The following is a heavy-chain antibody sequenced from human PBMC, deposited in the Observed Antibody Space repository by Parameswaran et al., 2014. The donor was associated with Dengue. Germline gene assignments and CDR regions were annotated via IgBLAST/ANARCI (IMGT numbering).Heavy chain of an antibody. J-gene: IGHJ6*02. V-gene: IGHV3-48*01. Sequence: VRQAPGKGLEWVSYISSSSSTIYYADSVKGRFTISGDNAKNSLYLQMNSLRAEDTAVYYCAREGYIDFWSGYYQYYYGMDVWGQGTTVTVSS. D-gene: IGHD3-3*01. CDR3: AREGYIDFWSGYYQYYYGMDV. CDR2: ISSSSSTI.